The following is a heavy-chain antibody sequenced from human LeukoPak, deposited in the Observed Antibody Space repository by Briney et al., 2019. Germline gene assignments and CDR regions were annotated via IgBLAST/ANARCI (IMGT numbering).Heavy chain of an antibody. CDR2: IRQDGGET. V-gene: IGHV3-7*01. CDR3: TRSLIDSRPEVPVDY. J-gene: IGHJ4*02. D-gene: IGHD4-11*01. CDR1: GFTFRNFW. Sequence: GGSLRLSCAGSGFTFRNFWMTWVRQAPGKGLEWVANIRQDGGETYYVDSVKGRFTISRDNTMNSLFLQMNSLRAEDTAVYYCTRSLIDSRPEVPVDYWGQGTLVTVSS.